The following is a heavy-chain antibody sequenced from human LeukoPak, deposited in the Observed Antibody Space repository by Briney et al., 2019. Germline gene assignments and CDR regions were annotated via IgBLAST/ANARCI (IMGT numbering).Heavy chain of an antibody. CDR2: IYYSGRT. Sequence: PSETLSLTCTVSGASISSYYWSWIRQSPGKGLEWIGYIYYSGRTNYNPSLKSRVTISVDTSKNQFSLQLNSLTPEDTAVYFCARAQWLRWDYYYMDVWGKGTTVTISS. CDR1: GASISSYY. V-gene: IGHV4-59*12. J-gene: IGHJ6*03. CDR3: ARAQWLRWDYYYMDV. D-gene: IGHD5-12*01.